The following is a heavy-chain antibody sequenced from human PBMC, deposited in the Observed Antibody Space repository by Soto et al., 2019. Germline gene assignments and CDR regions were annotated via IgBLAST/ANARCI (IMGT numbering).Heavy chain of an antibody. J-gene: IGHJ4*02. V-gene: IGHV3-66*01. CDR2: IYNDVGT. Sequence: GGSLRLSCAASGFTVITHYMNWVRQAPGKALKWVSVIYNDVGTDYADSAKHRFTISRDNPKNTLYLQMNSLSGDDTAEYYCARAADYAYPFLVYWRQGTLVTVSS. D-gene: IGHD5-12*01. CDR3: ARAADYAYPFLVY. CDR1: GFTVITHY.